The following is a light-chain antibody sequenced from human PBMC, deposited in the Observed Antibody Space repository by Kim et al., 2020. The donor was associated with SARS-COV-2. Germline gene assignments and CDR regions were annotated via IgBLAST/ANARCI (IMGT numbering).Light chain of an antibody. Sequence: SSPGESATLSRRASQSVRSCYLAWYQQKPGQAPRLLIYGASSRATGIPDRFSGIGSGTDFTLTISRLEPEDFAVYYCQQYGSSPYTFGQGTKLEI. V-gene: IGKV3-20*01. CDR1: QSVRSCY. CDR3: QQYGSSPYT. CDR2: GAS. J-gene: IGKJ2*01.